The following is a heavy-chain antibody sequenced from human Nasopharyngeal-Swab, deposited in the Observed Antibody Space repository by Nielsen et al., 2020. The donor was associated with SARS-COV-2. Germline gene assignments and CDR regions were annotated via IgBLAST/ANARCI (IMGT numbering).Heavy chain of an antibody. Sequence: GGSLRLSCAASGFTFSSYGMHWVRQAPGKGLEWVAVIWYDGSSKYYADSVKGRFTISRDNSKNTLYLQMNSLRAEDTAVYYCAREPIPVVYYYYGMDVWGQGTTVTVSS. D-gene: IGHD4-23*01. CDR1: GFTFSSYG. CDR3: AREPIPVVYYYYGMDV. V-gene: IGHV3-33*01. J-gene: IGHJ6*02. CDR2: IWYDGSSK.